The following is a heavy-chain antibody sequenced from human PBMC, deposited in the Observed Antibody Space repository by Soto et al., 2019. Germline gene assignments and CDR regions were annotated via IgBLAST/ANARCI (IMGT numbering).Heavy chain of an antibody. V-gene: IGHV4-59*12. J-gene: IGHJ4*02. CDR2: IYYSGST. CDR1: GGSISSDY. Sequence: PSETLSLTCTVSGGSISSDYWSWIRQPPGKGLEWIAYIYYSGSTNYNPSLKSRVAISGDTSKNQFSLKLSSVTAADTAVYYCARVDSSGWYGFDYWGQGTLVTVS. D-gene: IGHD6-19*01. CDR3: ARVDSSGWYGFDY.